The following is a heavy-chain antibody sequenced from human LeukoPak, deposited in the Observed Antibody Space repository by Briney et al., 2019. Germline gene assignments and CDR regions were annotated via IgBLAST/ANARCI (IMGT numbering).Heavy chain of an antibody. CDR1: GLSLSNHY. Sequence: GGSLRLSCAASGLSLSNHYMDWVRQAPGKGPEWVGRTRNRADSYTTEYAASVRGRFITSRDDSKNSLFLQMNSLKTEDTAVYFCARGFDYGDGFDYWGQGTLVTVSS. CDR3: ARGFDYGDGFDY. D-gene: IGHD4-17*01. J-gene: IGHJ4*02. CDR2: TRNRADSYTT. V-gene: IGHV3-72*01.